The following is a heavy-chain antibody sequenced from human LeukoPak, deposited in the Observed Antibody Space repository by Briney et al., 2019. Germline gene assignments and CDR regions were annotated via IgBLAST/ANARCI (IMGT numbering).Heavy chain of an antibody. CDR1: GYTFTSYD. V-gene: IGHV1-8*01. CDR3: ARGPALVVAALKDYYYMDV. Sequence: ASVKVSCKASGYTFTSYDINWVRQATGQGLEWMGWMNPNSGNTGYAQKFQGRVTMTRNTSISTAYMELSSLRSEDTAVYYCARGPALVVAALKDYYYMDVWGKGTTVTVSS. J-gene: IGHJ6*03. CDR2: MNPNSGNT. D-gene: IGHD2-15*01.